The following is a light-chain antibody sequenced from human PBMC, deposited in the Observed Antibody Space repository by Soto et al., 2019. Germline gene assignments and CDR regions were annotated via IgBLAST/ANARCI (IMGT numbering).Light chain of an antibody. Sequence: EIVMTQSPATLSASPGETASLSCRASQSAGNFLAWYQQKPGQAPRLLIYGATSRATGIPDRFSGSGSGTDFILTISRLEPEDFALYFCQQYGSSPYTFAQGTKLDIK. CDR3: QQYGSSPYT. CDR1: QSAGNF. J-gene: IGKJ2*01. V-gene: IGKV3-20*01. CDR2: GAT.